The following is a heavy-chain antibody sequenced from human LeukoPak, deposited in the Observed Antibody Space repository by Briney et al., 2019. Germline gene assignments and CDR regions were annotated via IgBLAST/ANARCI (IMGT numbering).Heavy chain of an antibody. V-gene: IGHV1-18*01. CDR2: ISAYNGHT. CDR3: ASGAYYPFDF. D-gene: IGHD1-26*01. Sequence: GASVKVSCKGSGYPFSSYGIIWVRQAPGQGLEWVGWISAYNGHTQYGQNVQGRVTMTTETSTTTAYLELRNLTSDDTAVYFCASGAYYPFDFWGQGTLVTVSS. J-gene: IGHJ4*02. CDR1: GYPFSSYG.